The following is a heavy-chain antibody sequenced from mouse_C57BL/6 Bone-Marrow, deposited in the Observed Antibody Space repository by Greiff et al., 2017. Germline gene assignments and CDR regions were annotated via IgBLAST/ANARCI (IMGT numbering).Heavy chain of an antibody. J-gene: IGHJ2*01. D-gene: IGHD2-12*01. CDR3: ARLRGGSYCDY. CDR1: GFTFSSYG. V-gene: IGHV5-6*01. CDR2: ISSGGSYT. Sequence: EVKLMESGGDLVKPGGSLKLSCAASGFTFSSYGMSWVRQTPDKRLEWVATISSGGSYTYYPDSVKGRFTISRDNAKNTLYLQMSSLKSEDTAMYYCARLRGGSYCDYWGQGTTLTVSS.